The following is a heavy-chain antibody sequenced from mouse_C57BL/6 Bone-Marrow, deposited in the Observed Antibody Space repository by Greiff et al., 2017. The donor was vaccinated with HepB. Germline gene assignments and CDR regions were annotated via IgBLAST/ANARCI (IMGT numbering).Heavy chain of an antibody. CDR1: GFTFSSYG. CDR3: ARQVLPYFDY. D-gene: IGHD1-1*01. V-gene: IGHV5-6*01. J-gene: IGHJ2*01. Sequence: EVKVVESGGDLVKPGGSLKLSCAASGFTFSSYGMSWVRQTPEKRLEWVATISSGGSYTYYPDSVKGRFTISRDNAKNTLYLQMSILKSEDTAMYYCARQVLPYFDYWGQGTTLTVSS. CDR2: ISSGGSYT.